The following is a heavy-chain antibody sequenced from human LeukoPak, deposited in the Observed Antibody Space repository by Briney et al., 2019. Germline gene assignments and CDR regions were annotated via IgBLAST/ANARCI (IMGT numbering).Heavy chain of an antibody. V-gene: IGHV1-69*04. D-gene: IGHD5-24*01. CDR3: ARDRGDGYDYFDY. CDR1: GGTFSSYA. CDR2: IIPIFGIA. J-gene: IGHJ4*02. Sequence: ASVKVSCKASGGTFSSYAISWVRQAPGQGLEWMGRIIPIFGIANYAQKFQGRVTITADKSTSTACMELSSLRSEDTAVYYCARDRGDGYDYFDYWGQGTLVTVSS.